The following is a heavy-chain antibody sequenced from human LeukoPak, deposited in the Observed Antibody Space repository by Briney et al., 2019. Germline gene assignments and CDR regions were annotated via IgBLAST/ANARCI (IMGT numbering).Heavy chain of an antibody. V-gene: IGHV3-7*03. D-gene: IGHD6-19*01. CDR3: AKEESIAVAGGWSSPFDDY. Sequence: GGSLRLSCAVSGFTFSGFWMSRSRQAPGKGLEWVASINSDGSEGYYADVVKGRFTISRDNAKNSLYLQINSLRAEDTAVYYCAKEESIAVAGGWSSPFDDYWGQGTLVTVSS. CDR1: GFTFSGFW. CDR2: INSDGSEG. J-gene: IGHJ4*02.